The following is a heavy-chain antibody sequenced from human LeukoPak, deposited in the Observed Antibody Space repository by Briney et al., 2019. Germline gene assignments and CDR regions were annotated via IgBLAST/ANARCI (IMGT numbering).Heavy chain of an antibody. CDR1: GFTFSSYV. CDR2: ISASGGST. Sequence: GGSLRLSCAASGFTFSSYVMSWVRQAPGKGLEWVSTISASGGSTYYADSVKGRFTISRDNSKNTLYLQMNSLRAEETAVYYCAKVSPPGDCFDYWGQGTLVTVSS. CDR3: AKVSPPGDCFDY. J-gene: IGHJ4*02. D-gene: IGHD3-10*01. V-gene: IGHV3-23*01.